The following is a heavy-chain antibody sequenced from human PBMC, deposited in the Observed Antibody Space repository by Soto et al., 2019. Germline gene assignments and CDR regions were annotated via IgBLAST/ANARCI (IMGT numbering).Heavy chain of an antibody. J-gene: IGHJ5*02. V-gene: IGHV1-2*02. CDR1: GYTFTGYY. CDR3: ARVLVWFGEFNNWFDP. CDR2: INPNSGGI. Sequence: QVQLVQSGAEVKKPGASVKVSCKASGYTFTGYYMHWVRQAPGQGLEWMGWINPNSGGINYAQKFQGRVTMTRDTSISTAYMELSRLRSDDTAVYYCARVLVWFGEFNNWFDPWGQGTLVTVSS. D-gene: IGHD3-10*01.